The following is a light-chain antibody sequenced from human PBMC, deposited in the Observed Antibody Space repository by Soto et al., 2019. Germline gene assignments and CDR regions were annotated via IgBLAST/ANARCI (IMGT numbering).Light chain of an antibody. Sequence: QSALTQPASVSGSRGQSITISCTGTSSDVGSYNLVSWYQQHPGKAPKLMIYEGTKRPSGVSDRFSGSRSGNTASLTISGLQAEDEADYYCCSYASSTTYVFGTGTKLTVL. V-gene: IGLV2-23*01. CDR2: EGT. J-gene: IGLJ1*01. CDR1: SSDVGSYNL. CDR3: CSYASSTTYV.